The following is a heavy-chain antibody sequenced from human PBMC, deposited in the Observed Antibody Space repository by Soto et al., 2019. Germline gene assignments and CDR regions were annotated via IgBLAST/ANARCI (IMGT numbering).Heavy chain of an antibody. D-gene: IGHD6-13*01. Sequence: GGSLRLSCAASGFTFSSYAMSWVRQAPGKGLEWVSAISGSGGSTYYADSVKGRFTISRDNSKNTLYLQMNSLRAEDRAVYYCAKGISSSWYMDYFDYWGQGTLVTVSS. CDR3: AKGISSSWYMDYFDY. CDR2: ISGSGGST. V-gene: IGHV3-23*01. CDR1: GFTFSSYA. J-gene: IGHJ4*02.